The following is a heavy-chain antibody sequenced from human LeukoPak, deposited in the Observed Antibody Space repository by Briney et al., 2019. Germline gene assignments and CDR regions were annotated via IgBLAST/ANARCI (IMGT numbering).Heavy chain of an antibody. J-gene: IGHJ6*02. CDR3: SRQAGAGEGYYGMDV. CDR2: XXXTSKWNN. Sequence: SQTLSLTCAISGGSVSSNSAAWNWIRQSPSXGXXXXXXXXXTSKWNNDCALSVKSRITINPDTSKNQFPLQLNSMTPEDTAVYFCSRQAGAGEGYYGMDVWGQATTVTVSS. CDR1: GGSVSSNSAA. D-gene: IGHD6-13*01. V-gene: IGHV6-1*01.